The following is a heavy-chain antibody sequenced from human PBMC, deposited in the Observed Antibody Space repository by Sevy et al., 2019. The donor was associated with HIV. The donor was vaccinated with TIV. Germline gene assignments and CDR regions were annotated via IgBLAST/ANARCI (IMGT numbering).Heavy chain of an antibody. Sequence: GGSLRLSCAASGFTFSSYAMSWVRQAPGKGLEWVSVISGSGDSTYYVDSVKGRFTISRDNSKNTLYLQMNNLRAEDTAVYYCAKEGRGYHGSGSSDYWGQGALVTVSS. J-gene: IGHJ4*02. D-gene: IGHD3-10*01. CDR3: AKEGRGYHGSGSSDY. CDR1: GFTFSSYA. V-gene: IGHV3-23*01. CDR2: ISGSGDST.